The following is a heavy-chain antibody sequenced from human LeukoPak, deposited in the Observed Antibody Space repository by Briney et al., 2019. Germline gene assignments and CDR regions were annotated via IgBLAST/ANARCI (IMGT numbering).Heavy chain of an antibody. V-gene: IGHV4-34*01. J-gene: IGHJ4*02. CDR1: GGSFSGYY. CDR2: IHHSGST. Sequence: SETLSLTCAVYGGSFSGYYWSWIRQPPGKGLEWIEEIHHSGSTNYNPSLMSRVTMSVDTSKNQFSLKLSSVTAADTAVYYCARGILESYYDSSGYYCCYFDYWGQGTLVTVSS. CDR3: ARGILESYYDSSGYYCCYFDY. D-gene: IGHD3-22*01.